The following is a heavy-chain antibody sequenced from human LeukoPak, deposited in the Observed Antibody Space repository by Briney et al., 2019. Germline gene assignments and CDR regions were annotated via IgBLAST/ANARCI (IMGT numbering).Heavy chain of an antibody. Sequence: PSETLSLTCAVSGGSISSSNWWSWVRQPPGKGLEWIGEIYHSGSTNYNPSLKSRVTISVDKSKNQFSLKLSPVTAADTAVYYCAAVLWFGEAEGYAFDIWGQGTMVTVSS. CDR2: IYHSGST. CDR1: GGSISSSNW. V-gene: IGHV4-4*02. CDR3: AAVLWFGEAEGYAFDI. D-gene: IGHD3-10*01. J-gene: IGHJ3*02.